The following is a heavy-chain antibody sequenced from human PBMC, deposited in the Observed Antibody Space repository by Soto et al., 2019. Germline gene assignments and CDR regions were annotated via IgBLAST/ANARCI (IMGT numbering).Heavy chain of an antibody. CDR1: GGTFSSYT. V-gene: IGHV1-69*02. CDR2: IIPILGIA. J-gene: IGHJ6*02. CDR3: ARVQDYYGMDV. Sequence: QVQLVQSGAEVKKPGSSVKVSCKASGGTFSSYTISWVRQAPGQGLEWMGRIIPILGIANYAQKFQGRVTITADKPTSTAYMELSSLRSEDTAVYYCARVQDYYGMDVWGQGTTVTVSS.